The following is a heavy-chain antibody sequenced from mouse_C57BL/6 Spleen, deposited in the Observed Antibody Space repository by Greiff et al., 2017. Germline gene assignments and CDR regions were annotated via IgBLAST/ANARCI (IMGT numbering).Heavy chain of an antibody. Sequence: VQLKQPGAELVKPGASVKLSCKASGYTFTSYWMHWVKQRPGQGLEWIGMIHPNSGSTNYNEKFKSKATLTVDKSSSTAYMQLSSLTSEDSAVYYCARDYGNYAYAMDYWGQGTSVTVSS. J-gene: IGHJ4*01. CDR2: IHPNSGST. D-gene: IGHD2-1*01. V-gene: IGHV1-64*01. CDR1: GYTFTSYW. CDR3: ARDYGNYAYAMDY.